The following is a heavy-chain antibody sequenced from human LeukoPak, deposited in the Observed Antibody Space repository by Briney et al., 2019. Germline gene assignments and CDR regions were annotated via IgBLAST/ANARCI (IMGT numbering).Heavy chain of an antibody. CDR3: ARAGSWNYDYYYYYMDV. Sequence: SETLSLTCAVYGVSFSGYYWSWVRQPPGKGMEWLGEINHSGGTNYNPSLKSRVTISVETSKNQFSLKLSSVTAADTAVYYCARAGSWNYDYYYYYMDVWGKGTTVTVSS. J-gene: IGHJ6*03. CDR1: GVSFSGYY. D-gene: IGHD1-7*01. V-gene: IGHV4-34*01. CDR2: INHSGGT.